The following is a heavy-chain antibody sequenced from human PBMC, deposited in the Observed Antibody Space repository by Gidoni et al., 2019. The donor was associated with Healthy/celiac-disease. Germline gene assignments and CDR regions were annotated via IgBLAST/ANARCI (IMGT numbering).Heavy chain of an antibody. Sequence: QVQLVESGGGVVQPGRSLRLSCAASGFTFSSYGMHWARQAPGKGLEWLAVIWYDGSNKYYADSVKGRVTISRDNSKNTLYLQMNSLRAEDTAVYYCARGDYYDSSGYPTYDYWGQGTLVTVSS. D-gene: IGHD3-22*01. CDR1: GFTFSSYG. CDR3: ARGDYYDSSGYPTYDY. CDR2: IWYDGSNK. V-gene: IGHV3-33*01. J-gene: IGHJ4*02.